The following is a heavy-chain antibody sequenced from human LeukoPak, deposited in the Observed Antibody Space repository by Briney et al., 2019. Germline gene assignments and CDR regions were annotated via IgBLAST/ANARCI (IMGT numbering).Heavy chain of an antibody. CDR3: ATGRIAAPDY. CDR1: GGSVNNHLYY. CDR2: INHSGST. V-gene: IGHV4-34*01. Sequence: SETLSLTCTVSGGSVNNHLYYWSWIRQPPGKGLEWIGEINHSGSTNYNPSLRSRVTISVDTSKNQFSLKLSSVTAADTAVYYCATGRIAAPDYWGQGTLVTVSS. D-gene: IGHD6-13*01. J-gene: IGHJ4*02.